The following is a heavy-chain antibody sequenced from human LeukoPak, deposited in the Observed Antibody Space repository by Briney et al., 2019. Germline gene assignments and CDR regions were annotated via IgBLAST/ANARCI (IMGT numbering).Heavy chain of an antibody. D-gene: IGHD2-21*01. CDR1: GFTFSAYH. Sequence: GGSLRLSCAASGFTFSAYHINWVRQAPGKGLEWISYISTTGTTIHYADSVKGRFAISRDNATSSLYLQMNSLRDEDTAVYYCARVWQDYSGVDYWGQGTLVTVSS. J-gene: IGHJ4*02. V-gene: IGHV3-48*02. CDR2: ISTTGTTI. CDR3: ARVWQDYSGVDY.